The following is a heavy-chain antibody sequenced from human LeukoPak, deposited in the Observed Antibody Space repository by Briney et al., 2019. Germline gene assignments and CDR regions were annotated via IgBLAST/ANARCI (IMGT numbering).Heavy chain of an antibody. CDR1: GFTFDDYA. D-gene: IGHD6-13*01. CDR3: AKIRRIRNSSSWSAFDY. J-gene: IGHJ4*02. V-gene: IGHV3-9*01. CDR2: ISWNSGSI. Sequence: PGRSLGLSCAASGFTFDDYAMHWVRQAPGKGLEWVSGISWNSGSIGYADSVKGRFTISRDNAKNSLYLQMNSLRAEDTALYYCAKIRRIRNSSSWSAFDYWGQGTLVTVSS.